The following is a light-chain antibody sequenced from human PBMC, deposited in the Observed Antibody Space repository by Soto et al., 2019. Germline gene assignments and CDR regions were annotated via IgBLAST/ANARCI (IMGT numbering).Light chain of an antibody. CDR2: GAS. V-gene: IGKV3-15*01. J-gene: IGKJ1*01. Sequence: EIVMTQSPATLSVSPGERATLSCRASQSVNSNLAWYHQKPGQAPRLLIYGASTRATGIPARFSGSGSGTDFTLTISSLQSEDFAVYYCQQYNKWPRTFGQGTKVDIK. CDR1: QSVNSN. CDR3: QQYNKWPRT.